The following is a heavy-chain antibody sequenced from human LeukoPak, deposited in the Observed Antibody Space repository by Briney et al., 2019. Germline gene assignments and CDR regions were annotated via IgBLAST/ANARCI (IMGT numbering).Heavy chain of an antibody. CDR2: ISSSSGYT. V-gene: IGHV3-11*06. CDR1: GFTFSDYY. Sequence: GGALRLSRVASGFTFSDYYMSWIRQAPGKGREGVSYISSSSGYTNYADFVNGRFTISRDNAKNSLYLQMNSLRAEDTAVYYCARVGDRYGYLFGYWGQGTLVTVSS. J-gene: IGHJ4*02. D-gene: IGHD5-18*01. CDR3: ARVGDRYGYLFGY.